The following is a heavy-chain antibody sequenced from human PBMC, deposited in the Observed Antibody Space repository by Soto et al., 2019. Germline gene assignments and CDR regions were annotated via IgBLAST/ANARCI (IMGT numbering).Heavy chain of an antibody. D-gene: IGHD3-9*01. CDR2: ISGSGGST. V-gene: IGHV3-23*01. J-gene: IGHJ4*02. CDR3: AKGWSYDILTGYLYYFDY. Sequence: GGSLRLSCAASGFTFSSYAMSWVRQAPGKGLEWVSAISGSGGSTYYADSVKGRFTISRDNSKNTLYLQMNSLRAEDTAVYYCAKGWSYDILTGYLYYFDYWGQGTLVTVSS. CDR1: GFTFSSYA.